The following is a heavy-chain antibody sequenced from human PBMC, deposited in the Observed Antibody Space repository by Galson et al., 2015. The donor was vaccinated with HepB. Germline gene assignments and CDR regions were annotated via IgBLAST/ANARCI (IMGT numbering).Heavy chain of an antibody. D-gene: IGHD2-15*01. CDR3: ARGGGCSGGSCYSIDY. V-gene: IGHV6-1*01. CDR1: GDSVSSNSAA. CDR2: TYYRSKWYN. J-gene: IGHJ4*02. Sequence: CAISGDSVSSNSAAWNWIRQSPSRGLEWLGRTYYRSKWYNDYAVSVKSRITINPDTSKNQFSLKLSSVTAADTAVYYCARGGGCSGGSCYSIDYWGQGTLVTVSS.